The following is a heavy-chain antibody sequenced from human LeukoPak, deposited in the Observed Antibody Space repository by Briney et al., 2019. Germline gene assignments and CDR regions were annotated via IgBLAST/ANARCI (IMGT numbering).Heavy chain of an antibody. Sequence: ASVKVSCKASGYTFTTYAMNWVRQAPGQGLEWMGWINTNTGNPTYAQGFTGRFVFSLDTSVSTAYLQISSLKAEDTAVYYCARHIQLWPPRAFDIWGQGTMVTVSS. D-gene: IGHD5-18*01. CDR1: GYTFTTYA. CDR3: ARHIQLWPPRAFDI. J-gene: IGHJ3*02. CDR2: INTNTGNP. V-gene: IGHV7-4-1*02.